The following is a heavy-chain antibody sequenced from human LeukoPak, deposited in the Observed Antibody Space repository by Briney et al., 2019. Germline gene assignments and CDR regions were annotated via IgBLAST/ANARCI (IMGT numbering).Heavy chain of an antibody. CDR3: AKGSYYDSSGSFYFDY. J-gene: IGHJ4*02. CDR1: GFTFSSSA. CDR2: ISNNGGYT. Sequence: TGGSLRLSCAASGFTFSSSAMGWVRQAPGKGLEWVSAISNNGGYTYYADSVQGRFTISRDNSKSTLCLQMNSLRAEDTAVYYCAKGSYYDSSGSFYFDYWGQGTLVTVSS. D-gene: IGHD3-22*01. V-gene: IGHV3-23*01.